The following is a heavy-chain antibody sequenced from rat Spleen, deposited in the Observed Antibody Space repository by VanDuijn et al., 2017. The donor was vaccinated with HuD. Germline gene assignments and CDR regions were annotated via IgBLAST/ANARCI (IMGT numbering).Heavy chain of an antibody. V-gene: IGHV5-19*01. Sequence: EVQLVESGGGLVQPGRSLKLSCTASGFTFSDYGMNWIRQTPTKGLEWVASITPSGGTTYYRDSVKGRFIISRDNAKSTLYLQMDSLRSEDTATYYCATSIITTPDYWGQGVMVTVSS. J-gene: IGHJ2*01. CDR2: ITPSGGTT. CDR3: ATSIITTPDY. CDR1: GFTFSDYG. D-gene: IGHD1-10*01.